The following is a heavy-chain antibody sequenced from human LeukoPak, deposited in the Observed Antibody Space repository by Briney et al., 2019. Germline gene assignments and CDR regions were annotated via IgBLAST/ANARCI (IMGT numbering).Heavy chain of an antibody. CDR2: INPNSGNT. J-gene: IGHJ1*01. D-gene: IGHD1-1*01. Sequence: ASVKVSCKASGYTFTSYAMNWVRQAPGQGLEWMGWINPNSGNTGYAQKFQGRITITRNTSISTVYMELSSLRSEDTAVYYCARGPPTAQYFQHWGQGTLVTVSS. CDR3: ARGPPTAQYFQH. V-gene: IGHV1-8*03. CDR1: GYTFTSYA.